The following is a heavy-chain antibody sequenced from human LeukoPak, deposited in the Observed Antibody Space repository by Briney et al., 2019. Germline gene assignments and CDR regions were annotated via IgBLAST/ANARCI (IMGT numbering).Heavy chain of an antibody. CDR1: GYTFTGYY. V-gene: IGHV1-46*01. D-gene: IGHD6-13*01. Sequence: EASVKVSCKASGYTFTGYYMHWVRQAPGQGLEWMGIINPSGGSTSYAQKFQGRVTMTRDTSTSTVYMELSSQRSEDTAVYYCARERIAAAGFDYWGQGTLVTVSS. CDR2: INPSGGST. J-gene: IGHJ4*02. CDR3: ARERIAAAGFDY.